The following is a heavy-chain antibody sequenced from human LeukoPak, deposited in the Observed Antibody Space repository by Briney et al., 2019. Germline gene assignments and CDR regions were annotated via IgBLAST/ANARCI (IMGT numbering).Heavy chain of an antibody. V-gene: IGHV3-33*01. Sequence: AGGSLRLSCAASGFTFRNYGMHWVRQAPGKGLEWVAFIWYDGSNIYYADSVKGRFTISRDNSKNTVFLQMNNLRVGDTAVFYCARERRPFFDILTGYHSPLYGMNIWGQGTTVAVSS. CDR1: GFTFRNYG. J-gene: IGHJ6*02. CDR2: IWYDGSNI. CDR3: ARERRPFFDILTGYHSPLYGMNI. D-gene: IGHD3-9*01.